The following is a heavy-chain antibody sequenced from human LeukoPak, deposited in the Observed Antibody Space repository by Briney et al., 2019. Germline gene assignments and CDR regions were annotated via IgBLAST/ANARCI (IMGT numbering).Heavy chain of an antibody. CDR2: IYSGGST. J-gene: IGHJ6*03. V-gene: IGHV3-53*01. D-gene: IGHD1-1*01. Sequence: GGSLRLSCAASGFTFSNHGMNWVRQAPGKGLEWVSVIYSGGSTYYADSVKGRFTISRDNSKNTLYLQMNSLRAEDTAVYYCARAGKRLAYYYYMDVWGKGTTVTISS. CDR1: GFTFSNHG. CDR3: ARAGKRLAYYYYMDV.